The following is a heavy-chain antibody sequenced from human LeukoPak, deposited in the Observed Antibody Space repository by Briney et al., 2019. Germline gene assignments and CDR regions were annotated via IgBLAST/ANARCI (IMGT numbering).Heavy chain of an antibody. V-gene: IGHV3-23*01. CDR2: IGGRGYNT. Sequence: PGGTLRLSCEASGFTFSNYGMTWVRQAPGKGLEWVSTIGGRGYNTYYADSVKGRFTISRDNAKKSLYLQTNRLRAEDTALYYCARALDYYDSSGYSTLGYWGQGTLVTVSS. CDR3: ARALDYYDSSGYSTLGY. D-gene: IGHD3-22*01. J-gene: IGHJ4*02. CDR1: GFTFSNYG.